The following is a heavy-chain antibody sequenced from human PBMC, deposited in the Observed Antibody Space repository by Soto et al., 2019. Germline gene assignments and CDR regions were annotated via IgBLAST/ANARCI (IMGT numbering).Heavy chain of an antibody. J-gene: IGHJ4*02. CDR2: INHSGST. CDR3: ARRIGYSYGYDFDY. CDR1: GWSFSGYY. V-gene: IGHV4-34*01. D-gene: IGHD5-18*01. Sequence: SATLSLTCAVYGWSFSGYYWSWIRQPPGKGLEWIGEINHSGSTNYNPSLKSRVTISVDTSKNQFSLKLSSVTAADTAVYYCARRIGYSYGYDFDYWGQGTLVTVSS.